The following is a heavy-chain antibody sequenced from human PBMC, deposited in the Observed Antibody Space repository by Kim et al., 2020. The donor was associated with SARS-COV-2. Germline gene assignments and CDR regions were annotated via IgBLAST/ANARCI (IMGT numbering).Heavy chain of an antibody. J-gene: IGHJ4*02. CDR3: ANAGPYYGSGSRPFDY. V-gene: IGHV3-23*01. Sequence: SVKGRLTISRDNSKNTLYLQMNSLRAEDTAVYYWANAGPYYGSGSRPFDYWGQGTLVTVSS. D-gene: IGHD3-10*01.